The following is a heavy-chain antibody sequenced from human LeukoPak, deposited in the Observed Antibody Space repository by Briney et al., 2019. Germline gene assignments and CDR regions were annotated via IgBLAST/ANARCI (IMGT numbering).Heavy chain of an antibody. CDR1: GFTFPTYS. J-gene: IGHJ6*02. V-gene: IGHV3-23*01. CDR3: AKGIFGVIHNGIDV. Sequence: GGSLRLSCVASGFTFPTYSMAWVRQAPGKGLVWVSSINAAGDDMYYADSVKGRFSISRDNLKNTLYLQMHSLRAEDRAIYYCAKGIFGVIHNGIDVWGQGTAVTVSS. CDR2: INAAGDDM. D-gene: IGHD3-3*01.